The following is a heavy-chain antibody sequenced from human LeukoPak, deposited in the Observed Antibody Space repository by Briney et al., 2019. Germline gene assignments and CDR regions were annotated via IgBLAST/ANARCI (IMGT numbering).Heavy chain of an antibody. CDR3: GTGSMR. V-gene: IGHV3-15*01. CDR1: GFTFSDAW. Sequence: PGGSLRLSCAGSGFTFSDAWMNWVRQAPGKGLEWVGRIKNKVDGETTDYAAPVKGRFTISRDDSKNTLYLQMNSLKSEDTAVYSCGTGSMRWGQGTLVTVSS. D-gene: IGHD6-6*01. CDR2: IKNKVDGETT. J-gene: IGHJ4*02.